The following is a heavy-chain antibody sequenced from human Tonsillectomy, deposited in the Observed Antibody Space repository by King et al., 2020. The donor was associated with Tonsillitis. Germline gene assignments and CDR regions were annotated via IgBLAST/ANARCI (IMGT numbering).Heavy chain of an antibody. V-gene: IGHV3-48*02. J-gene: IGHJ4*02. Sequence: QLVQSGGGLVQPGGSLRLSCAASGFTFSSYSMNWVRQAPGKGLEWVSYISSSSSTIYYADSVKGRFTISRDNAKNSLYLQMNSLRDKDTAVYYCGYDSSGYYNWGQGTLVTVSS. CDR2: ISSSSSTI. D-gene: IGHD3-22*01. CDR3: GYDSSGYYN. CDR1: GFTFSSYS.